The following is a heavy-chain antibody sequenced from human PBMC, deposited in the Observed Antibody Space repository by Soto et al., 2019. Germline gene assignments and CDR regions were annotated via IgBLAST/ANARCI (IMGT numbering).Heavy chain of an antibody. CDR3: ARGVLAAAGMSDYYYYYGMDV. V-gene: IGHV3-30-3*01. D-gene: IGHD6-13*01. CDR2: ISYDGSNK. J-gene: IGHJ6*01. Sequence: QVQLVESGGGVVQPGRSLRLSCAASGFTFSSYAMHWVRQAPGKGLEWVAVISYDGSNKYYADSVKGRFTISRDNSKNTLYLQMNSLRAEDTAVYYCARGVLAAAGMSDYYYYYGMDVW. CDR1: GFTFSSYA.